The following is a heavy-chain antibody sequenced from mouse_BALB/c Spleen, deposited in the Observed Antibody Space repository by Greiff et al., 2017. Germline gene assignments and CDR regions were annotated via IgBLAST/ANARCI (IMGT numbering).Heavy chain of an antibody. Sequence: VQLQQSGPGLVAPSQSLSITCTVSGFSLTGYGVNWVRQPPGKGLEWLGMIWGDGSTDYNSALKSRLSISKDNSKSQVFLKMNSLQTDDTARYYCARDSNYGSSPAWFAYWGQGTLVTVSA. CDR3: ARDSNYGSSPAWFAY. D-gene: IGHD1-1*01. CDR2: IWGDGST. J-gene: IGHJ3*01. CDR1: GFSLTGYG. V-gene: IGHV2-6-7*01.